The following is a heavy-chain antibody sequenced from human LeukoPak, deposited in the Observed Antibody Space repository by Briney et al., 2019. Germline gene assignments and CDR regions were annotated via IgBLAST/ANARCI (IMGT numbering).Heavy chain of an antibody. V-gene: IGHV4-4*07. CDR1: GGSISSYY. CDR2: IYTSGST. CDR3: ARERTGTTRRPLDP. Sequence: PSETLSLTCTVSGGSISSYYWSWIRQPAGKGLEWIGRIYTSGSTNYNPSLKGRVTMSVDTSKNRFSLKLSSVTAADTAVYYCARERTGTTRRPLDPWGQGTLVTVSS. J-gene: IGHJ5*02. D-gene: IGHD1-7*01.